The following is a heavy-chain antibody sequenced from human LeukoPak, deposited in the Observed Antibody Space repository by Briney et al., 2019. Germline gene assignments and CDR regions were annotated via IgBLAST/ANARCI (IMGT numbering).Heavy chain of an antibody. J-gene: IGHJ4*02. CDR3: ARDDEYGVAFDY. V-gene: IGHV3-21*01. CDR1: GFTFSSYS. D-gene: IGHD4-17*01. CDR2: ISSSSSYI. Sequence: PGGSLRLSCAASGFTFSSYSMNWVRQAPGKGLEWVSSISSSSSYIYYADSVKGRFTISRDNAKNSLYLQMNSLRAEDTAVYYCARDDEYGVAFDYWGQGTLVTVSS.